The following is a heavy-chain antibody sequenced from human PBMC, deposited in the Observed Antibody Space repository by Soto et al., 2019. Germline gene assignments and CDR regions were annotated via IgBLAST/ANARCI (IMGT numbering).Heavy chain of an antibody. CDR3: ARVFGFGGMDV. J-gene: IGHJ6*02. D-gene: IGHD3-10*01. CDR1: GCSITGVCYY. V-gene: IGHV4-31*03. CDR2: VYYSGST. Sequence: SETLSLTSTISGCSITGVCYYCSGIRQHPGKGPEGIGYVYYSGSTCYNPSLKSRVTISVDTSKNQFSLKLRSVTAADTAVYYCARVFGFGGMDVWGQGTTVTVSS.